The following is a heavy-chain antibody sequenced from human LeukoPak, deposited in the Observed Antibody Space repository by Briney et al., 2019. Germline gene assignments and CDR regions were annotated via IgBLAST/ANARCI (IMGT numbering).Heavy chain of an antibody. Sequence: GGSLRLSCAASGFTFSSYGMHWVRQAPGKGLEWVAVISYDGSNKYYADSVKGRFTISRDNSKNTLYLQMNSLRAEDTAVYYCARGGGDTYYDFWSGYRQGGMDVWGQGTTVTVSS. CDR1: GFTFSSYG. J-gene: IGHJ6*02. CDR2: ISYDGSNK. D-gene: IGHD3-3*01. CDR3: ARGGGDTYYDFWSGYRQGGMDV. V-gene: IGHV3-30*03.